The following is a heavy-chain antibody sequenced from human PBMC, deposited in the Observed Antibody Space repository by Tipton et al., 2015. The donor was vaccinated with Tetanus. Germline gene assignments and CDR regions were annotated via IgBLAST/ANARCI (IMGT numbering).Heavy chain of an antibody. V-gene: IGHV4-61*01. CDR2: IYYSGST. CDR3: ARRAASGWYQ. J-gene: IGHJ4*02. CDR1: GGSVSSGSYY. Sequence: TLSLTCTVSGGSVSSGSYYWSWIRQPPGKGLEWIGYIYYSGSTNYNPSLKSRVTISVDTSKNQFSLKLSSVTAADTAVYYCARRAASGWYQWGQGTLVTVSS. D-gene: IGHD6-19*01.